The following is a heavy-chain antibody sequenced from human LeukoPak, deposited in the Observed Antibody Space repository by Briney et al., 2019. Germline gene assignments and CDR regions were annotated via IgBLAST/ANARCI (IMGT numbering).Heavy chain of an antibody. CDR3: ARHQRVTPYWFGY. V-gene: IGHV4-59*08. CDR2: IYYSGST. Sequence: SETLSLTCTVSGGSISSYYWSWIRQPPGKGLEWIGYIYYSGSTNYNPSLNSRVTISVDRSKNQFSLKLRSVTAADTAMYYCARHQRVTPYWFGYWGQGTLVTVSS. CDR1: GGSISSYY. D-gene: IGHD2-21*02. J-gene: IGHJ4*02.